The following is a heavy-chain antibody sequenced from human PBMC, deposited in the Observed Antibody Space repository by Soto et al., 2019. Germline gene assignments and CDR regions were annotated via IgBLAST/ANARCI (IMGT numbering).Heavy chain of an antibody. D-gene: IGHD6-19*01. CDR2: IMPIFGRP. Sequence: QVQLVQSGAEVKKPGSSMKVSCKASGGTFSDFAFSWVRQAPGQGPEWMGGIMPIFGRPDYPQKFRDRVTITADESTSTVFVELRSLTSEDTAVYYCATWLRMAGIGNYYYGMDVWGQVTTVSVSS. J-gene: IGHJ6*02. CDR3: ATWLRMAGIGNYYYGMDV. V-gene: IGHV1-69*12. CDR1: GGTFSDFA.